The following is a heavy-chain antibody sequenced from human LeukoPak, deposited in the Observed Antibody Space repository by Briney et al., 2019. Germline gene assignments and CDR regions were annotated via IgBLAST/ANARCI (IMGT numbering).Heavy chain of an antibody. Sequence: GGSLRLSCAASGFTFSSYEMNWVRQAPGKGLVWVSRINSDGSSTSYADSVKGRFTISRDNAKNTLYLQMNSLRAEDTAVYYCAREGEFNWFDPWGQGTLVTVSS. CDR2: INSDGSST. CDR1: GFTFSSYE. D-gene: IGHD3-16*01. V-gene: IGHV3-74*01. J-gene: IGHJ5*02. CDR3: AREGEFNWFDP.